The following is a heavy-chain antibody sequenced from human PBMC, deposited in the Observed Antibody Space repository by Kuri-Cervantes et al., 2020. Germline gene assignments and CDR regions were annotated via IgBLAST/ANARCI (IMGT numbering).Heavy chain of an antibody. J-gene: IGHJ4*02. Sequence: SCAASGFTFSSYAMHWVRQAPGKGLEWVAVISYDGSNKYYADSVKGRFTISRDNSKNTLCLQMNSLTTEDTAMYYCARDRKFGAYDTLDYWGQGTLVTVSS. CDR1: GFTFSSYA. V-gene: IGHV3-30-3*01. CDR2: ISYDGSNK. CDR3: ARDRKFGAYDTLDY. D-gene: IGHD5-12*01.